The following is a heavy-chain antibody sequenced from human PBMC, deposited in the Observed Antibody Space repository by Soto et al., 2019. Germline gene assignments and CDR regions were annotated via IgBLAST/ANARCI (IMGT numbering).Heavy chain of an antibody. CDR2: IYYSGST. D-gene: IGHD3-10*01. J-gene: IGHJ3*02. CDR1: GGSISSGDYY. Sequence: QVQLQESGPGLVKPSQTLSLTCTVSGGSISSGDYYWSWIRQPPGKGLEWIGYIYYSGSTYYNPYLKSRVTISVDTSKNQFSLKLSSVTATDTAVYYCARVSTYYYGSGNEANAFDIWGQGTMVTVSS. V-gene: IGHV4-30-4*01. CDR3: ARVSTYYYGSGNEANAFDI.